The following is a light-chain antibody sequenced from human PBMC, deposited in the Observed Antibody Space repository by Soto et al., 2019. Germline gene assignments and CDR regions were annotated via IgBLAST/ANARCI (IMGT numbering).Light chain of an antibody. CDR1: SSDVGGCNY. CDR2: EVN. Sequence: QSALTQPPSASGSPGQSVAISYTGTSSDVGGCNYVSWYQQHPGKAPKLMIYEVNKRPSGVPDRFSGSKSGNTASLTVSGLQAEDEADYYCSSYAGSSNVFGTGTKVTVL. CDR3: SSYAGSSNV. J-gene: IGLJ1*01. V-gene: IGLV2-8*01.